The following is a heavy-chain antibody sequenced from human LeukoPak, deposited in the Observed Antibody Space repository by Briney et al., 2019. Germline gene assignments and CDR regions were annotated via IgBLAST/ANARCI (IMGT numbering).Heavy chain of an antibody. J-gene: IGHJ4*02. CDR2: TNRDGSDM. CDR1: GFTFIGYW. CDR3: ARDSRWYNGRYYDEGIDY. Sequence: PGGSLRLTCTGAGFTFIGYWMHWVRQAPVKALVSLSRTNRDGSDMSYADSVKGRFTISRDSAKNTVYLQMNSLRVEDTAVYYCARDSRWYNGRYYDEGIDYWGQGTLVTVSS. V-gene: IGHV3-74*01. D-gene: IGHD1-26*01.